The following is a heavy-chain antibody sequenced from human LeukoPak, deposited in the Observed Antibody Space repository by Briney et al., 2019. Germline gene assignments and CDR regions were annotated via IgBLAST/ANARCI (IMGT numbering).Heavy chain of an antibody. CDR2: INHSGST. V-gene: IGHV4-34*01. CDR3: ARNIAEAGNNDAFDI. CDR1: GFTFSTNG. D-gene: IGHD6-19*01. Sequence: GTLRLSCAASGFTFSTNGMSWVRQPPGKGLEWTGEINHSGSTNYNPSLKSRVTISVDTSKNQFSLKLSSVTAADTAVYYCARNIAEAGNNDAFDIWGQGTMVTVSS. J-gene: IGHJ3*02.